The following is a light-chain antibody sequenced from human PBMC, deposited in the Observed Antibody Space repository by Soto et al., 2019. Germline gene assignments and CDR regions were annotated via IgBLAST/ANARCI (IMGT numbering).Light chain of an antibody. CDR3: QQYGSSPYT. Sequence: EIVLTQSPATLSLSPGDRATLSCGASQSVGSSYLAWYQQKPGLAPRLLIYDASSRATGIPDRFSGSGSGTDFTLTISRLEPEDFAVYYCQQYGSSPYTFGQGTKLEIK. V-gene: IGKV3D-20*01. J-gene: IGKJ2*01. CDR2: DAS. CDR1: QSVGSSY.